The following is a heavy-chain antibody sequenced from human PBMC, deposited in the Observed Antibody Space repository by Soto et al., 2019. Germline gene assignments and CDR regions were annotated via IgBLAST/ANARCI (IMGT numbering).Heavy chain of an antibody. Sequence: QVQLQESGPGLVKPSGTLSLTCAVSGGSISSSNWWSWVRQPPGKGLEWIGEIYHSGSTNYNPSLKSRATIXXDXSXXQFSLKLSSVTAADTAVYYCASGPWTEPLPNGMDVWGQGTTVTVSS. CDR2: IYHSGST. V-gene: IGHV4-4*02. CDR1: GGSISSSNW. J-gene: IGHJ6*02. CDR3: ASGPWTEPLPNGMDV. D-gene: IGHD1-1*01.